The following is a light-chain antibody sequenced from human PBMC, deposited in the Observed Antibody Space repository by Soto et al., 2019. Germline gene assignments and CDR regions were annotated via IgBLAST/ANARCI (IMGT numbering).Light chain of an antibody. Sequence: EIVMTQSPATLSVSPGERVTLSCRASESVYSYLAWYQQKPGQPPRLLIYGASTRATGIPARFSGSGSGTEFSLTISSLQSEDVAVYYCQKYNNWPLTFGGGTKVEI. V-gene: IGKV3-15*01. CDR2: GAS. CDR3: QKYNNWPLT. J-gene: IGKJ4*01. CDR1: ESVYSY.